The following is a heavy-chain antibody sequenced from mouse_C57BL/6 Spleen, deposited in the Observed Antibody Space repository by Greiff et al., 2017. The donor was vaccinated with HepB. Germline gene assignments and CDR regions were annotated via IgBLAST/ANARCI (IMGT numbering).Heavy chain of an antibody. J-gene: IGHJ1*03. CDR1: GYTFTSYW. CDR2: IYPGSGST. CDR3: ARIGSSDGYFDV. V-gene: IGHV1-55*01. Sequence: QVQLQQPGAELVKPGASVKMSCKASGYTFTSYWITWVKQRPGQGLEWIGDIYPGSGSTNYNEKFKSKATLTVDTSSSTAYMQLSSLTSEDSAVYYCARIGSSDGYFDVWGTGTTVTVSS. D-gene: IGHD1-1*01.